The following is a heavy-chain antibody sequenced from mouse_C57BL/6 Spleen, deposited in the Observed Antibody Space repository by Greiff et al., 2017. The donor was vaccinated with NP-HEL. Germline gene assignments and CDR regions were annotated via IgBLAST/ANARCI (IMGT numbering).Heavy chain of an antibody. J-gene: IGHJ4*01. D-gene: IGHD1-1*01. Sequence: EVQRVESGGGLVKPGGSLKLSCAASGFTFSDYGMHWVRQAPEKGLEWVAYISSGSSTIYYADTVKGRFTISRDNAKNTLFLQMTSLRSEDTAMYYCARKSHYYGSNYYAMDYWGQGTSVTVSS. V-gene: IGHV5-17*01. CDR2: ISSGSSTI. CDR3: ARKSHYYGSNYYAMDY. CDR1: GFTFSDYG.